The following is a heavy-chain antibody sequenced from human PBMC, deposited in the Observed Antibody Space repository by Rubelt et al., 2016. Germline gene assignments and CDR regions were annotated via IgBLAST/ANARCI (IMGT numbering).Heavy chain of an antibody. Sequence: SISSSSSTIYYADSVKGRFTISGDNAKNSLYLQMNSLRAEDTAVYYCAKDLGYSGYEYYYYGMDVWGQGTTVTVSS. CDR3: AKDLGYSGYEYYYYGMDV. D-gene: IGHD5-12*01. V-gene: IGHV3-48*01. J-gene: IGHJ6*02. CDR2: ISSSSSTI.